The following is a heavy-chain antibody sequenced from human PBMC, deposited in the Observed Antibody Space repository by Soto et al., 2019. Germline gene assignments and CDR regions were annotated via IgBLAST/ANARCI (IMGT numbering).Heavy chain of an antibody. CDR2: IYFSRST. CDR3: ARHPADLSYRTIEYYFDY. Sequence: PSETLSLTCTVSGGSISSYYWSWIRQPPGKGLEWIGYIYFSRSTNYNPSLKSRVTISVDTSKNQFSLKLSSVTAADTAVYYCARHPADLSYRTIEYYFDYWGQGTLVTVSS. J-gene: IGHJ4*02. CDR1: GGSISSYY. D-gene: IGHD3-16*02. V-gene: IGHV4-59*08.